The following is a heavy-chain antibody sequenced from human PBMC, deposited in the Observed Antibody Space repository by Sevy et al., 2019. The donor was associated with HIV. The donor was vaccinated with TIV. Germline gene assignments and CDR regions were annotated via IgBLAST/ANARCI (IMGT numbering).Heavy chain of an antibody. CDR1: GYTFTSYG. CDR3: ARVYCSGGSCHWYYGMDV. D-gene: IGHD2-15*01. CDR2: ISAYNGNT. V-gene: IGHV1-18*01. Sequence: ASVKVSCKASGYTFTSYGISWVRQAPGQGLEWMGWISAYNGNTNYAQKLQGRVTMTTDTSTRTAYMELRSLRSDDTAVYYCARVYCSGGSCHWYYGMDVWGQGTTVTVS. J-gene: IGHJ6*02.